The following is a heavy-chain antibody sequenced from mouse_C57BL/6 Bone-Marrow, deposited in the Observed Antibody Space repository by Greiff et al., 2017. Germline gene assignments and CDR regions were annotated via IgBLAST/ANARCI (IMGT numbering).Heavy chain of an antibody. V-gene: IGHV1-4*01. CDR2: INPSGGYT. J-gene: IGHJ1*03. CDR1: GYTFTSYT. CDR3: AREAHYYEYWYFDV. D-gene: IGHD2-4*01. Sequence: QVQLQQSGAELARPGASVKMSCKASGYTFTSYTMHWVQQRPGQGLEWIGYINPSGGYTKYNQKFKDKATLTADKSSSTAYMQLSRLTSEDSAVYYCAREAHYYEYWYFDVWGTGTTVTVSA.